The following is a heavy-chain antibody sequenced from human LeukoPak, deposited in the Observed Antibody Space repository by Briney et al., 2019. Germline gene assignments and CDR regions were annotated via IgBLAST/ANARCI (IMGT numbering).Heavy chain of an antibody. D-gene: IGHD6-25*01. J-gene: IGHJ2*01. CDR3: ARQGGGFWYFDL. Sequence: TSETLSLTCAVYGGSFSGYYWSRIRQPPGKGLEWIGEINHSGSTNYNPSLKSRVTISVDTSKNQFSLKLSSVTAADTAVYYCARQGGGFWYFDLWGRGTLVTVSS. CDR2: INHSGST. CDR1: GGSFSGYY. V-gene: IGHV4-34*01.